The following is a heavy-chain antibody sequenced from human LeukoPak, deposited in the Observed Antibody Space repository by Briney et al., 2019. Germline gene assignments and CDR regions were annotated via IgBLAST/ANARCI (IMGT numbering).Heavy chain of an antibody. CDR2: ISAYNGNT. CDR3: ARDYVVVVPAALDY. V-gene: IGHV1-18*04. J-gene: IGHJ4*02. D-gene: IGHD2-2*01. Sequence: GASVKVSCKASGYTFTSYGISWVRQAPGQGLEWMGWISAYNGNTNYAQKLQGRVTMTTDTSTSTAYMELRSLRSDDTAMYYCARDYVVVVPAALDYWGQGTLVTVSS. CDR1: GYTFTSYG.